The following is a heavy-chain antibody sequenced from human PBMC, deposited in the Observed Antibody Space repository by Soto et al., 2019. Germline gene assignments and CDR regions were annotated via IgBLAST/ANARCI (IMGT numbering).Heavy chain of an antibody. CDR2: ISGSGGST. D-gene: IGHD6-19*01. V-gene: IGHV3-23*01. Sequence: GESLKISCAASGFTFSSYAMSWVRQAPGKGLEWVSAISGSGGSTNYADSVKGRFTISRDNSKNTLYLQMNSLRAEDTAVYYCAKIVVPPEWLVSWFDPWGQGTLVTVSS. J-gene: IGHJ5*02. CDR1: GFTFSSYA. CDR3: AKIVVPPEWLVSWFDP.